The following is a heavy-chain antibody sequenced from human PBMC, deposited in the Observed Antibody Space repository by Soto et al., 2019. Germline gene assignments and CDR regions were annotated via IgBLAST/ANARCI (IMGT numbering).Heavy chain of an antibody. CDR2: ISYSGST. J-gene: IGHJ5*02. CDR1: GATIISSSYY. V-gene: IGHV4-39*01. Sequence: PEETLSLTSTLSGATIISSSYYCAWIRQPPGKGLEWIGSISYSGSTYYNPSLKSRVTLSVDTSKNQFSLKLTSVTAADTAVYYCARRRYSIGWSTNWFDPWGQGTLVTVSS. CDR3: ARRRYSIGWSTNWFDP. D-gene: IGHD6-19*01.